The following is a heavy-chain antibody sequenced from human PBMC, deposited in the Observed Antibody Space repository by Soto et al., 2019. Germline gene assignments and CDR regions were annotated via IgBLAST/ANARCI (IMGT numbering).Heavy chain of an antibody. J-gene: IGHJ6*02. D-gene: IGHD3-10*01. CDR2: IYPGDSDT. V-gene: IGHV5-51*01. Sequence: PGESLKISCNGSGYSFTSYWIGWVRQMPWKGLEWMGIIYPGDSDTRYSPSFQGQVTISADKSISTAYLQWSSLKASDTAMYYCARSMVRGVNPGWGMDVWGQGTTVTVSS. CDR1: GYSFTSYW. CDR3: ARSMVRGVNPGWGMDV.